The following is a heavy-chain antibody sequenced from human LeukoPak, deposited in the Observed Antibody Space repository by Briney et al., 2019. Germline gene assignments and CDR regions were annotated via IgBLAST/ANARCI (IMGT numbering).Heavy chain of an antibody. Sequence: ASVTVSCKASGYTFTSYDFNWVRQATGQRPEWMGWMSPNSGDTGYAQKFQDRVTMTRNTSISTAYMELSSLRSDDTAVYYCTRGPPNWGYDYWGPGTLVTVSS. D-gene: IGHD7-27*01. CDR3: TRGPPNWGYDY. V-gene: IGHV1-8*01. CDR2: MSPNSGDT. CDR1: GYTFTSYD. J-gene: IGHJ4*02.